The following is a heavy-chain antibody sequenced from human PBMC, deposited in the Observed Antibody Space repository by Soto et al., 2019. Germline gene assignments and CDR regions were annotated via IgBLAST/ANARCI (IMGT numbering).Heavy chain of an antibody. Sequence: QITLKESGPTLVKPTQTLTLTCSVSGFALSTVGEGVGWIRQPPGKALEWLALIYWDDEKRYKPSLESRLSITKDTSKNQVVLKMTDMGPADTATYFCAHRGPWGSYRQGRFDPWGQGIQVTVSS. V-gene: IGHV2-5*02. CDR2: IYWDDEK. J-gene: IGHJ5*02. D-gene: IGHD3-16*02. CDR3: AHRGPWGSYRQGRFDP. CDR1: GFALSTVGEG.